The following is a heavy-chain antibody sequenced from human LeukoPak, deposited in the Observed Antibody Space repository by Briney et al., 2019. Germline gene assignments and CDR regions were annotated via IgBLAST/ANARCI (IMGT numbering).Heavy chain of an antibody. Sequence: GGSLRLSCAASGFTFSSYSMNWVRQAPGKGLEWVSSISSSSSYIYYADSVKGRFTISRDNAKNSLYLQMNSLRAEDTAVYYCAREVYDILTGPIYYYYYYMDVWGEGTTVTISS. D-gene: IGHD3-9*01. CDR2: ISSSSSYI. V-gene: IGHV3-21*01. CDR3: AREVYDILTGPIYYYYYYMDV. J-gene: IGHJ6*03. CDR1: GFTFSSYS.